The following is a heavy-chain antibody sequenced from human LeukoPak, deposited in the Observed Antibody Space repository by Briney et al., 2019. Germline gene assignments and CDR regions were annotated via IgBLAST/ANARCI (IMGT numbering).Heavy chain of an antibody. CDR1: GYTFTSYD. D-gene: IGHD6-19*01. CDR3: ARGPYSSGWHNWFDP. J-gene: IGHJ5*02. V-gene: IGHV1-8*03. CDR2: MNPNSGNT. Sequence: ASVKVSCKASGYTFTSYDINWVRQATGQGLEWMGWMNPNSGNTGYAQKFQGRVTITRNTSISAAYMELSSLRSEDTAVYYCARGPYSSGWHNWFDPWGQGTLVTVSS.